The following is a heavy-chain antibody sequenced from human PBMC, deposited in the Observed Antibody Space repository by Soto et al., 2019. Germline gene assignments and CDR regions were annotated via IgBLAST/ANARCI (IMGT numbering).Heavy chain of an antibody. V-gene: IGHV3-13*01. CDR2: IGSAGDT. D-gene: IGHD2-21*01. CDR3: ARGGAVIGAFDF. CDR1: GFTFSSYD. J-gene: IGHJ3*01. Sequence: EVQLVESGGGLVQPGGSLRLSCAASGFTFSSYDLLWVRQGTGKGLEWVSGIGSAGDTYYADSVNGRFTISRENAKKSLSLHMNSLRAGDTAVYYCARGGAVIGAFDFWGQGTVVTVSS.